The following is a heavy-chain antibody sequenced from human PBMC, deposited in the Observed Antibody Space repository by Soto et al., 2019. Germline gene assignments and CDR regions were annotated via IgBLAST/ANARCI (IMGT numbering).Heavy chain of an antibody. CDR2: IYYTGTT. CDR1: GGSISGAAYY. J-gene: IGHJ5*02. Sequence: QVQLQESGPGLLKPSQTLSLTCTVSGGSISGAAYYWSWIRHLPGKGLEWIGYIYYTGTTYYRPSLESRVTISLDTSKNQFSLQLTSVTAADTAVYYCARDTGFYGGYNGFDPWGQGTLVTVSS. D-gene: IGHD3-16*01. V-gene: IGHV4-31*03. CDR3: ARDTGFYGGYNGFDP.